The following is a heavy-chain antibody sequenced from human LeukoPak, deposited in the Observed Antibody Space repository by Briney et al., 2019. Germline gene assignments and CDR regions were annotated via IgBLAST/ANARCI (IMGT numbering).Heavy chain of an antibody. Sequence: PGGSLRLSCAASGFTFSSYSMSWIRQAPGKGLEWVSYISSSGSTIYYADSVKGRFTISRDNAKNSLYLQMNSLRAEDTAVYYCTTDWDYDFWSGPPAFDIWGQGTMVTVSS. CDR3: TTDWDYDFWSGPPAFDI. J-gene: IGHJ3*02. CDR2: ISSSGSTI. D-gene: IGHD3-3*01. CDR1: GFTFSSYS. V-gene: IGHV3-48*04.